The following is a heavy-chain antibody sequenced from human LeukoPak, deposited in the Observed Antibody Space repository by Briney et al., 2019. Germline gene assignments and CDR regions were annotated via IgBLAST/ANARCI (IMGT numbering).Heavy chain of an antibody. V-gene: IGHV1-69*01. CDR1: GGTFSSYA. D-gene: IGHD3-22*01. CDR3: VLRGYYDSAGGTAFDI. J-gene: IGHJ3*02. Sequence: SAKVSCKASGGTFSSYAISWVRQAPGQGLEWMGGIIPIFGTANYAQKFQGRVTITADESTSTAYMELSSLRSEDTAVYYCVLRGYYDSAGGTAFDIWGQGTMVTVSS. CDR2: IIPIFGTA.